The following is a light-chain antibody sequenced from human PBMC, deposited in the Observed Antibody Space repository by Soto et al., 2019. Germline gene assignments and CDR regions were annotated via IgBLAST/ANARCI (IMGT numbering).Light chain of an antibody. CDR1: QSVSSY. J-gene: IGKJ4*01. CDR3: QQRSNWLT. CDR2: DAS. V-gene: IGKV3-11*01. Sequence: EILLTQSPATLSLSPGERATLSCRASQSVSSYLAWYKQKPGQAPRLLIYDASNRATGIPARFSGSGSGTDFTLTISSLAPEDFAVYYCQQRSNWLTFGGGTKVDIK.